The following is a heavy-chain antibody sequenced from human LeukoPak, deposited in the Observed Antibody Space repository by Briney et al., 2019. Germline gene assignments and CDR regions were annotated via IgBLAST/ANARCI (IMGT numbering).Heavy chain of an antibody. CDR3: ARDLWVANWYPGAFDI. CDR2: ISTTGSTI. CDR1: VFSFSNHE. V-gene: IGHV3-48*03. Sequence: GGSLRLSCVAWVFSFSNHEVNGVRQAPGKGLEGVSYISTTGSTIYYADSVKGRFTISRDNAKNSLYLQMNSLRAEDRAVYYCARDLWVANWYPGAFDIWDEGTMVTVSS. J-gene: IGHJ3*02. D-gene: IGHD7-27*01.